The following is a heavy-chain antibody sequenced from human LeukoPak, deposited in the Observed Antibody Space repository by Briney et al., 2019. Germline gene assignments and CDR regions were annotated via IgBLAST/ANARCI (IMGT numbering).Heavy chain of an antibody. J-gene: IGHJ2*01. CDR1: GFTFSRNG. D-gene: IGHD1-26*01. CDR3: ARDLLYSGSYSWYFDL. CDR2: IYYDGSNK. Sequence: PGRSLRLSCAASGFTFSRNGMHWVRQAPGKGLEWVALIYYDGSNKYYVDSVKGRFTISRDNSKNMLYLQVNSLRAEDTAVYYCARDLLYSGSYSWYFDLWGRGIPVTVSS. V-gene: IGHV3-33*01.